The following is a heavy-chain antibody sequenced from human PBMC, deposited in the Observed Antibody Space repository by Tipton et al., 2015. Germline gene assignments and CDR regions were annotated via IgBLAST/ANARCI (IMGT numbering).Heavy chain of an antibody. CDR2: IHHGGST. V-gene: IGHV4-39*07. J-gene: IGHJ6*02. CDR3: ARASGNYYYYDMHV. D-gene: IGHD5-12*01. CDR1: GGSISSSSYF. Sequence: TLSLTCTVSGGSISSSSYFWGWIRQPPGKGLELIGEIHHGGSTNYNPSLNSRVTMSVDRSKNQFSLQLSSVTAADTAVYYCARASGNYYYYDMHVWGQGTAVTVSS.